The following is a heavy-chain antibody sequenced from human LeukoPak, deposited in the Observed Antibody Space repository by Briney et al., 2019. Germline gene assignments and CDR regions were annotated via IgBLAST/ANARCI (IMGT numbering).Heavy chain of an antibody. Sequence: NASETLSLTCAVYGGSFSGYYWSWIRQPPGKGLEWIGEINHSGSTNYNPSLKSRVTISVDTSKNQFSLKLSSVTAADTAVYYCARRGPYYDSTGYYFAWGQGTLVTVSS. J-gene: IGHJ5*02. CDR3: ARRGPYYDSTGYYFA. V-gene: IGHV4-34*01. D-gene: IGHD3-22*01. CDR2: INHSGST. CDR1: GGSFSGYY.